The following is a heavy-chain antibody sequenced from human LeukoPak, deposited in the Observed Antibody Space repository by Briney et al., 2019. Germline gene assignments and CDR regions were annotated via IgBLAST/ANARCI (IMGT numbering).Heavy chain of an antibody. D-gene: IGHD5-18*01. Sequence: PSETLSLTCAVYGGSFSGYYWSWIRQPPGKGLEWMGEINHSGSTNYNPSLKSRVTISVGTSKNQFSLKLSSVTAADTAVYYCARTVKYSYGYSWFDYWGQGTLVTVSS. CDR2: INHSGST. CDR3: ARTVKYSYGYSWFDY. V-gene: IGHV4-34*01. CDR1: GGSFSGYY. J-gene: IGHJ4*02.